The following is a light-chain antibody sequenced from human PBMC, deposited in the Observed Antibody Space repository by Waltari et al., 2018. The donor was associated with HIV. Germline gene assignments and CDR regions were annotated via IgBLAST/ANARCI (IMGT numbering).Light chain of an antibody. CDR2: DAS. J-gene: IGKJ4*01. CDR3: QQRVNWPLT. Sequence: EVVLTQSPATLSLSPGERATLSCRASQSISTYLAWYQQKPGQAPILLVYDASNRATGIPPRFSGRGSGTDFTLTISSLEPEDFAVYYCQQRVNWPLTFGGGTKVEIK. V-gene: IGKV3-11*01. CDR1: QSISTY.